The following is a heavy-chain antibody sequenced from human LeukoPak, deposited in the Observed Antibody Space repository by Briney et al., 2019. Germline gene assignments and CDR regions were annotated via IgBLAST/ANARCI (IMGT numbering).Heavy chain of an antibody. V-gene: IGHV4-30-4*01. CDR3: ARGSSSSWYAGWFDP. CDR1: GGSLSSGDYY. D-gene: IGHD6-13*01. J-gene: IGHJ5*02. CDR2: IFHSART. Sequence: SETLSLTCTVSGGSLSSGDYYWSWIRQPPGRGLEWIGYIFHSARTCYNPTLKSRITISLDTSKNQLSLKLKSVTAADTAVYYCARGSSSSWYAGWFDPWGQGTLVTVSS.